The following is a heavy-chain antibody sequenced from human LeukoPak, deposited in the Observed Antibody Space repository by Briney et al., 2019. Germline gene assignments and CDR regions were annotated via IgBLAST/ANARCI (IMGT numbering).Heavy chain of an antibody. CDR1: GFTFSSYA. CDR2: ISSSGGST. CDR3: AKDLGDSGYALPPDY. V-gene: IGHV3-23*01. D-gene: IGHD5-12*01. J-gene: IGHJ4*02. Sequence: GGSLRLSCAASGFTFSSYAMSWVRQAPGKGLEWVSGISSSGGSTYYANSVKGRFTISRDNSKNTLYLQMNSLRAEDTAVYYCAKDLGDSGYALPPDYWGQGTLVTVSS.